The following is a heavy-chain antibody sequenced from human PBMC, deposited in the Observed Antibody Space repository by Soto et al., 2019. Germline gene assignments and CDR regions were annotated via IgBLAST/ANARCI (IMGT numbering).Heavy chain of an antibody. Sequence: QVQLVQSGPEVKKPGASVKVSCMASGYNFATYGITWVRQAPGQGLEWLGWISPFNDNTNYAQRGXGXXSLTADISTTTAYMELRSLRFDDTAVYYCAREGDYGDYWVFWGQGTLVTVSS. V-gene: IGHV1-18*01. CDR3: AREGDYGDYWVF. CDR1: GYNFATYG. D-gene: IGHD4-17*01. J-gene: IGHJ4*02. CDR2: ISPFNDNT.